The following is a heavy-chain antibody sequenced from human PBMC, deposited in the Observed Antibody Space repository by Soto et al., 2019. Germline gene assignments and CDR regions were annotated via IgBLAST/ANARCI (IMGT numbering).Heavy chain of an antibody. CDR1: GGSISSYY. CDR3: ARHGSGSYYRYYYYYMDV. Sequence: SETLSLTCTVSGGSISSYYWSWLRQPPGKELEWIGYIYYSGSTNYNPSLKSRVTISVDTSKNQFSLKLSSVTAADAAVYYCARHGSGSYYRYYYYYMDVWGKGTTVTVSS. J-gene: IGHJ6*03. V-gene: IGHV4-59*08. D-gene: IGHD3-10*01. CDR2: IYYSGST.